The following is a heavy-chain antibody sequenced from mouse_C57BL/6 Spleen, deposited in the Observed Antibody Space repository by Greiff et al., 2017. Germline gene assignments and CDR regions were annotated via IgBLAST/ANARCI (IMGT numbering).Heavy chain of an antibody. J-gene: IGHJ4*01. CDR3: ARDYSNYYYYAMDY. V-gene: IGHV1-80*01. CDR1: GYAFSSYW. Sequence: VQLQESGAELVKPGASVKISCKASGYAFSSYWMNWVKQRPGKGLEWIGQIYPGDGDTNYNGKFKGKATLTADKSSSTAYMQLSSLTSEDSAVYFCARDYSNYYYYAMDYWGQGTSVTVSS. CDR2: IYPGDGDT. D-gene: IGHD2-5*01.